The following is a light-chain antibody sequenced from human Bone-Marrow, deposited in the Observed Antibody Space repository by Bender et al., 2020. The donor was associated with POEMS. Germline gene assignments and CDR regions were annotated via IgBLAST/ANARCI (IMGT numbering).Light chain of an antibody. CDR3: QSFDNKLSASV. Sequence: QSVLTQPPSVSEAPRQRVTISCSGRTSNVGRNTVNWYQQLPGTAPKFLIYGYNNRPSGVPDRFSGSKSGTSASLAITGLQAEDEADYYCQSFDNKLSASVFGGGTKLTVL. CDR2: GYN. J-gene: IGLJ2*01. CDR1: TSNVGRNT. V-gene: IGLV1-40*01.